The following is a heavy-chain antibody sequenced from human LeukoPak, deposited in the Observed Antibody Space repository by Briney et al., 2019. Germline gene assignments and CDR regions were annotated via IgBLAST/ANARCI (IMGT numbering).Heavy chain of an antibody. V-gene: IGHV4-59*01. CDR3: ARDSVYCSSTSCFDY. Sequence: SETLSLTCTVSGGSISNYYWSWIRQPPGKGLGWIGYIYYSGSTNYNPSLKSRVTISVDTSKNQFSLKLPSVTAADTAVYYCARDSVYCSSTSCFDYWGQGTLVTVSS. J-gene: IGHJ4*02. CDR1: GGSISNYY. D-gene: IGHD2-2*01. CDR2: IYYSGST.